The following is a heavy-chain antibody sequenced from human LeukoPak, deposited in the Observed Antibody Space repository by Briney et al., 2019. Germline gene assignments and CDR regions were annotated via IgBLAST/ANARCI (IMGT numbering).Heavy chain of an antibody. D-gene: IGHD3-22*01. J-gene: IGHJ4*02. CDR2: FDPEDGET. V-gene: IGHV1-24*01. CDR1: GYTLTELS. CDR3: ATETHYYDSSGYYTHFDY. Sequence: GASVKVSCKVSGYTLTELSMHWVRQAPGKGLEWMGGFDPEDGETIYAQKFQGRVTMTEDTSTDTAYMELSSLRSEDTAVYYCATETHYYDSSGYYTHFDYWGQGTLVTVSS.